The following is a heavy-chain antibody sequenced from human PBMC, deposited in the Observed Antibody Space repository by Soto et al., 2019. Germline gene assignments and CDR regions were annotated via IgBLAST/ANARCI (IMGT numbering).Heavy chain of an antibody. CDR3: ARRASR. CDR1: GFTFRSSA. D-gene: IGHD1-26*01. Sequence: LRLSCAVSGFTFRSSAMYWVRQAPGKGLEWISYIHPSGQPIFYADSVKGRFTISRGNANNSVFLQMNSLRAEDTAVYYCARRASRWGQWTMVTGSS. CDR2: IHPSGQPI. J-gene: IGHJ3*01. V-gene: IGHV3-48*03.